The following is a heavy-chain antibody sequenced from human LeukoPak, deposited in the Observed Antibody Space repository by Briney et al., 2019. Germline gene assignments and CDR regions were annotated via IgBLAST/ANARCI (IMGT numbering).Heavy chain of an antibody. Sequence: GGSLRLSCAASGFTFSSYWMHWVRQAPGKGLVWVSRINSDGSSTSYADSVKGRFTTSRDNAKNTLYLQMNSLRAEDTAVYYCARGASFGVLDYWGQGTLVTVSS. CDR1: GFTFSSYW. CDR2: INSDGSST. CDR3: ARGASFGVLDY. V-gene: IGHV3-74*01. D-gene: IGHD3-10*01. J-gene: IGHJ4*02.